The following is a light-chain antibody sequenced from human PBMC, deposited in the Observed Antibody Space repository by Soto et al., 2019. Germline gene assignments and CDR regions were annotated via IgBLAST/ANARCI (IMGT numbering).Light chain of an antibody. Sequence: EIQMTQSTSTLSASVGDRVTITCRASQNISTWLAWYQQEPGKAPKLLIYAASSLQSGVPSRFSGSGSGTDLTLTISSLQPEDFATYYCQHADSFPLITFGQGTRLANK. V-gene: IGKV1-12*01. CDR1: QNISTW. CDR2: AAS. J-gene: IGKJ5*01. CDR3: QHADSFPLIT.